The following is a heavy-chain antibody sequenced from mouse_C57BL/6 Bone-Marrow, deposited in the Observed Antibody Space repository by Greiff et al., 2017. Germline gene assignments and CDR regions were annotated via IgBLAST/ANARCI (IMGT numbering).Heavy chain of an antibody. Sequence: EVKLVESGGDLVKPGGSLKLSCAASGFTFSSYGMSWVRKTPDKRLEWVATISSGGSYTYYPDSVKGRFPISRDNAKNTLYLQMSSLKSEDTAMYYCARLGGYDGAWFAYWGQGTLVTVSA. J-gene: IGHJ3*01. V-gene: IGHV5-6*02. CDR3: ARLGGYDGAWFAY. CDR2: ISSGGSYT. D-gene: IGHD2-2*01. CDR1: GFTFSSYG.